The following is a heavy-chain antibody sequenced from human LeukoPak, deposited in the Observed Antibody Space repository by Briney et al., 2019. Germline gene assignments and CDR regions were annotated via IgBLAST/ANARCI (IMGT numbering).Heavy chain of an antibody. CDR3: ARDNTDWGYGMDV. Sequence: GGSLRLSCAASGFTFSSYEMSWVRQAPGKGLEWVSYISSSGSTIYYADSVKGRFTISRDNAKNSLYLQMNSLRAEDTAVYYCARDNTDWGYGMDVWGQGTTVTVSS. D-gene: IGHD3/OR15-3a*01. V-gene: IGHV3-48*03. J-gene: IGHJ6*02. CDR2: ISSSGSTI. CDR1: GFTFSSYE.